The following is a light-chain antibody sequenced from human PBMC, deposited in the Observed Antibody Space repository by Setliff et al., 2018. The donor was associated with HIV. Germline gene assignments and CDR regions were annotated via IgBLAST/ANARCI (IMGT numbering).Light chain of an antibody. CDR1: SSDIGGYNY. CDR2: DVN. CDR3: CSYASTSTLG. V-gene: IGLV2-14*03. J-gene: IGLJ3*02. Sequence: QSVLAQPASVSGSPGQSITISCTGTSSDIGGYNYVSWYQQHPGKAPKLMIYDVNNRPSGVSTRFSGSKSGNTASLTISGLQAEDEADYYCCSYASTSTLGFGGGTKVTVL.